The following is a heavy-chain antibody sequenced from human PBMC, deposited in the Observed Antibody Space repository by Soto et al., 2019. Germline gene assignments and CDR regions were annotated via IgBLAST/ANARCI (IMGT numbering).Heavy chain of an antibody. D-gene: IGHD7-27*01. J-gene: IGHJ4*02. Sequence: QVPLQQSGPGLVQPSQTLSLTCAISGDSVSTNSATWNWIRQSPSRGLEWLGRTYFRSRWYQEYTISVRGRITINPDTSKNQFALHLHTMTPEDTAIYYCARNWGWGFDRRGQGTLVTVSS. CDR2: TYFRSRWYQ. CDR1: GDSVSTNSAT. V-gene: IGHV6-1*01. CDR3: ARNWGWGFDR.